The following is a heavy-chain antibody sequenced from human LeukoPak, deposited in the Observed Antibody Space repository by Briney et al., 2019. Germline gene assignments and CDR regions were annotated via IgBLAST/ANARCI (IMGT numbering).Heavy chain of an antibody. Sequence: SETLSLTCTVSGGSISSYYWGWIRQPPGKGLEWIGYIYYSGSTNYNPSLKSRVTISGDTSKNQLSLKLSSGTAADTAVYHCARGRNRGYDWDWFDPWGQGTPVTVSS. D-gene: IGHD5-12*01. J-gene: IGHJ5*01. V-gene: IGHV4-59*01. CDR1: GGSISSYY. CDR3: ARGRNRGYDWDWFDP. CDR2: IYYSGST.